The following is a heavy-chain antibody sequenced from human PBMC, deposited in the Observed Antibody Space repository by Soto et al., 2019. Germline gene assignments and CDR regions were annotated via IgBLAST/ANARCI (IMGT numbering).Heavy chain of an antibody. Sequence: QITLKESGPTLVKPTQTLTLTCTFSGFSFSTSGVGVGWIRQPPGKALERLALIYWSGDTDYSPSLKSRLTITKDTSKNQVVLSMTNMDPVDTATYCWVHRGRDDSGYYVVVDFWGQGTLVTVAS. CDR2: IYWSGDT. J-gene: IGHJ4*02. CDR1: GFSFSTSGVG. D-gene: IGHD3-22*01. V-gene: IGHV2-5*01. CDR3: VHRGRDDSGYYVVVDF.